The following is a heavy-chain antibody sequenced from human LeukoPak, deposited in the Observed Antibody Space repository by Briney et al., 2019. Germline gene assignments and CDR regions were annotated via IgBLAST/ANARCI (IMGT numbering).Heavy chain of an antibody. Sequence: PGGSLRLSCAASGFTFSSYAMHWVRQAPGKGLEWVAVISYDGSNKYYADSVKGRFTISRDNSKNTLYLQMNSLRAEDTAVYYCARVARAKGPGLAYWGQGTLVTVSS. CDR3: ARVARAKGPGLAY. CDR2: ISYDGSNK. CDR1: GFTFSSYA. V-gene: IGHV3-30-3*01. J-gene: IGHJ4*02.